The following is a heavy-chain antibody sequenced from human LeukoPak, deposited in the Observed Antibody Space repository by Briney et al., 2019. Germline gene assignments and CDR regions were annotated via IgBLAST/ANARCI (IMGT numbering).Heavy chain of an antibody. D-gene: IGHD5-18*01. CDR2: VSYDGYSQ. J-gene: IGHJ4*02. CDR1: GFTFSSYD. Sequence: PGGSLRLSCAASGFTFSSYDMHWVRQAPGKGLEWVAVVSYDGYSQYYGDSVKGRFTTSRVNSKNTLYLQMDSLRTEDTAVYYCAKRHSYGFDYWGQGTLATVSS. V-gene: IGHV3-30*18. CDR3: AKRHSYGFDY.